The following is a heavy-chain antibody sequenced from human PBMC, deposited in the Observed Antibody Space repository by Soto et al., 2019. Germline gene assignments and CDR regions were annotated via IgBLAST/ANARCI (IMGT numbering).Heavy chain of an antibody. CDR1: GYSFTSYW. CDR3: ASPPPGGGCQFGELCWFDP. J-gene: IGHJ5*02. Sequence: PGESLKISCKGSGYSFTSYWIGWVRQMPGKGLEWMGIIYPGDSDTRYSPSFQGQVTISADKSISTAYLQWSSLKASDTAMYYCASPPPGGGCQFGELCWFDPWGQGTLVTVSS. V-gene: IGHV5-51*01. CDR2: IYPGDSDT. D-gene: IGHD3-10*01.